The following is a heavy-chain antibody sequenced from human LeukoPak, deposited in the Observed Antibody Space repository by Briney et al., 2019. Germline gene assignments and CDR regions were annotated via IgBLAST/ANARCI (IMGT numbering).Heavy chain of an antibody. CDR3: ARGGGGSSWYPDFDY. J-gene: IGHJ4*02. Sequence: PSETLSLTCTASGGSISSYYWSWIRQPPGKGLEWIGYIYYSGSTNYNPSLKSRVTISVDTSKNQFSLKLSSVTAADTAVYYCARGGGGSSWYPDFDYWGQGTLVTVSS. CDR1: GGSISSYY. CDR2: IYYSGST. D-gene: IGHD6-13*01. V-gene: IGHV4-59*08.